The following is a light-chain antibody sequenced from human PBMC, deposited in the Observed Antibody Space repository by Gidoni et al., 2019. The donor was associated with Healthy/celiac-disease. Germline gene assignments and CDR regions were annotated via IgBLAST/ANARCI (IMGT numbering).Light chain of an antibody. V-gene: IGKV3-15*01. J-gene: IGKJ1*01. CDR3: QQYKNWPT. CDR1: QSVSSN. Sequence: EIVMTQSPATLSVSPGERATLSCRASQSVSSNLAWYQQKPGQAPRLLIYGASTRATGIPARFSGSGSGTEFTLTISSLQSEDFEVYYCQQYKNWPTFGQGTKVEIK. CDR2: GAS.